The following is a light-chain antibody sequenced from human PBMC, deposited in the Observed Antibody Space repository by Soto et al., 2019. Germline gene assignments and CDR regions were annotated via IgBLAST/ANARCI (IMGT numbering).Light chain of an antibody. V-gene: IGLV2-11*01. CDR2: DVS. CDR3: CSYAGNSXRV. J-gene: IGLJ1*01. Sequence: QSALTQPRSVSGSPGQSVAISCTGTISDVGGYNYVSWYQQHPGRAPKLLIYDVSKRPSGVPDRFSGSKSGNTASLTISGLQAEDEADYYCCSYAGNSXRVXXTGTKVXXL. CDR1: ISDVGGYNY.